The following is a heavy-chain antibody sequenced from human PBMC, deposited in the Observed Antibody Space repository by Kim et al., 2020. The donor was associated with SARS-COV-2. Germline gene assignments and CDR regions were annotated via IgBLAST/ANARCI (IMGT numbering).Heavy chain of an antibody. J-gene: IGHJ6*02. D-gene: IGHD6-6*01. CDR3: AKDQAPSIASLRSLGLYSYYYGMDG. Sequence: GGSLRLSCAASGFTFSSYAMSWVRQAPGKGLEWVSAISGSGGSTYYADSVKGRFTISRDNSKNTLYLQMNSLIAEDTAVYYCAKDQAPSIASLRSLGLYSYYYGMDGWCQGTTVTVSS. V-gene: IGHV3-23*01. CDR2: ISGSGGST. CDR1: GFTFSSYA.